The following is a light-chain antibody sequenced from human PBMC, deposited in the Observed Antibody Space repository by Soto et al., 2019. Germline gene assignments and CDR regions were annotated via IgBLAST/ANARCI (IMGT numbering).Light chain of an antibody. V-gene: IGKV2-28*01. CDR2: LGS. J-gene: IGKJ4*01. Sequence: IVLTQSPLSLPVTPGEPASISCRSSQSLLNSNGYNYLDWYLQKPGKSPQVLIYLGSNRASGVPEGFSGSGSGTDFTLKISRVEAEDVGVYCCRQGLATPLTFGGGTKVEIK. CDR3: RQGLATPLT. CDR1: QSLLNSNGYNY.